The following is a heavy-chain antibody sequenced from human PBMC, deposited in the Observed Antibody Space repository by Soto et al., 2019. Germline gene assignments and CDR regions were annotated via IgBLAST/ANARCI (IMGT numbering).Heavy chain of an antibody. Sequence: LSLTCTVSGGSISSGGYYWSWIRQHPGKGLEWIGYIYYSGSTYYNPSLKSRVTISVDTSKNQFSLKLSSVTAADTAVYYCATERDGVGATQWGSSNWFDPWGQGTLVTVSS. D-gene: IGHD1-26*01. CDR2: IYYSGST. J-gene: IGHJ5*02. V-gene: IGHV4-31*03. CDR3: ATERDGVGATQWGSSNWFDP. CDR1: GGSISSGGYY.